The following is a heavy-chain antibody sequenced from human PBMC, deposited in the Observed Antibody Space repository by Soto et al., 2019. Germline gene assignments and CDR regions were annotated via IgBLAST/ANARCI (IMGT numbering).Heavy chain of an antibody. V-gene: IGHV3-74*03. D-gene: IGHD1-1*01. CDR2: INSDGSST. Sequence: EVHLVESGGGLVQPGGSLRLSCAASGFAFGGYWMHWVRQAPGKGLVWVSRINSDGSSTTYADSVKGRFTISRDNAKNTLYLQMNSLRAEDTAVYYCARDQGPNFDPRDYWGQGTLVTVSS. CDR1: GFAFGGYW. J-gene: IGHJ4*02. CDR3: ARDQGPNFDPRDY.